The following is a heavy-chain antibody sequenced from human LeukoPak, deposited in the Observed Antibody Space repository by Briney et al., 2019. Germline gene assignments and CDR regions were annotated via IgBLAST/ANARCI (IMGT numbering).Heavy chain of an antibody. D-gene: IGHD3-10*01. V-gene: IGHV1-69*01. J-gene: IGHJ5*02. CDR1: GGTFSSYA. CDR2: IIPIFGTA. Sequence: GASVKVSCKASGGTFSSYAISWVRQAPGQGLEWMGGIIPIFGTANYAQKFQGRVTITADESTSTAYMELSSLRSGDTAVYYCAREQLLWFGELFRGNWFDPWGQGTLVTVSS. CDR3: AREQLLWFGELFRGNWFDP.